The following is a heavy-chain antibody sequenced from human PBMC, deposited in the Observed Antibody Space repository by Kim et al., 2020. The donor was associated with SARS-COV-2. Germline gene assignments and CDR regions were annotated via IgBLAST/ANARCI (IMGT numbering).Heavy chain of an antibody. V-gene: IGHV3-48*04. CDR3: ARGRGSYYFDY. Sequence: ISYADSVKGPLIISRDNAQSSLYLQLNRLRAEDTAVYYCARGRGSYYFDYWGQGTLVTVSS. CDR2: I. D-gene: IGHD1-26*01. J-gene: IGHJ4*02.